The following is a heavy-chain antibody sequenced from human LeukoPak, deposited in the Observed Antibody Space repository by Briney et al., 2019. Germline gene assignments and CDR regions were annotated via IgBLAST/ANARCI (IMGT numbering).Heavy chain of an antibody. D-gene: IGHD3-22*01. J-gene: IGHJ4*02. CDR2: MNPNSGNT. CDR1: GYTFTSYD. V-gene: IGHV1-8*03. Sequence: VASVKVYCKASGYTFTSYDINWVRQATGQGLEWMGWMNPNSGNTGYAQKFQGRVTITRNTSISTAYMELSSLRSEDTAAYYCARGVAYDSSGVGDYWGQGTLVTVSS. CDR3: ARGVAYDSSGVGDY.